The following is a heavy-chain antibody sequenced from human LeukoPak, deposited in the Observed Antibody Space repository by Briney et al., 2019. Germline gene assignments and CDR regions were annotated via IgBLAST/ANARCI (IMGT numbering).Heavy chain of an antibody. Sequence: GESLKISCQGCGYTFTSYWIAWVRQMPGEGLEWMGIIYPGDSDTRYSPSFQGQATISADKSISTAFLQWSSLKASDSAMYYCASLRSYSDAFDIWGQGTMVTVSS. D-gene: IGHD2-21*01. V-gene: IGHV5-51*01. CDR2: IYPGDSDT. CDR3: ASLRSYSDAFDI. J-gene: IGHJ3*02. CDR1: GYTFTSYW.